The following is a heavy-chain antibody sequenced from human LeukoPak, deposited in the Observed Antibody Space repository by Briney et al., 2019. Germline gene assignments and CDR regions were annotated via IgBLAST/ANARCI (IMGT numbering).Heavy chain of an antibody. J-gene: IGHJ4*02. D-gene: IGHD3-10*01. CDR1: GFTFSSYG. V-gene: IGHV3-30*02. Sequence: GGSLRLSCAASGFTFSSYGMHWVRQAPGKGLEWVAFIRYDGSNKYYADSVKGRFAISRDNSKNTLYLQMNSLRAEDTAVYYCAKDGGSGSYYGFEDYWGQGTLVTVSS. CDR3: AKDGGSGSYYGFEDY. CDR2: IRYDGSNK.